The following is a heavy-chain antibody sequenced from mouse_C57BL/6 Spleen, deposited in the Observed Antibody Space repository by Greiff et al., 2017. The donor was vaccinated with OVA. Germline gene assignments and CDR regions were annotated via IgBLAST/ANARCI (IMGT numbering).Heavy chain of an antibody. D-gene: IGHD1-1*01. J-gene: IGHJ1*03. CDR3: ERDRDYGSSYWDFDV. CDR2: ISDGGSYT. V-gene: IGHV5-4*01. CDR1: GFTFSSYA. Sequence: EVKLVESGGGLVKPGGSLKLSCAASGFTFSSYAMSWVRQTPEKRLEWVATISDGGSYTYYPDNVKGRFTISRDNAKNNLYLQMSHLKSEDTAMYYCERDRDYGSSYWDFDVWGTGTTVTVSS.